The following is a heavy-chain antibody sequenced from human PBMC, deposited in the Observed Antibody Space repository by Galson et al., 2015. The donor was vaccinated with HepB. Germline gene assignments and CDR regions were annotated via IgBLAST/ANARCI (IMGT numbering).Heavy chain of an antibody. Sequence: SVKVSCKASGYTFTSYGISWVRQAPGQGLEWMGWISAYNGNTNYAQKLQGRVTMTTDTSTSTAYMELRSLRSDDTAVYYCARGGVVVTSPGWGWYFDLWGRGTLVTVSS. CDR1: GYTFTSYG. V-gene: IGHV1-18*01. CDR2: ISAYNGNT. J-gene: IGHJ2*01. D-gene: IGHD3-22*01. CDR3: ARGGVVVTSPGWGWYFDL.